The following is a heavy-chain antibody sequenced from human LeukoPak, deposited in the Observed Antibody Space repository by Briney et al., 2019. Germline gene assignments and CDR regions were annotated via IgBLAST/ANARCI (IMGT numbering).Heavy chain of an antibody. V-gene: IGHV3-21*01. CDR1: GFKFSSYS. CDR2: ISSSSSYI. D-gene: IGHD6-19*01. J-gene: IGHJ4*02. CDR3: AFNSGYSSAWFPDY. Sequence: GGSLRLSCAASGFKFSSYSMKWVRQAPGKGLEWVSFISSSSSYIYYADSLKGRFTISRDNAKNSLYLQMNSLRAEDTAVYYCAFNSGYSSAWFPDYWGQGTLVTVSS.